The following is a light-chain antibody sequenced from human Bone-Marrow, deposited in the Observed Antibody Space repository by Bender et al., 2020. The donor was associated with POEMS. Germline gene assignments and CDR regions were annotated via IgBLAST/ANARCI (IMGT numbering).Light chain of an antibody. CDR1: ALPVQH. V-gene: IGLV3-25*03. CDR2: EDT. Sequence: LTQSPSLSVSPGQTATITCSGDALPVQHAYWYQQKPGQAPVMVIYEDTQRPSGIPERFSGSKSGTTVTLTISGAQADDEADYYCQSFDTSLSGWVFGAGTKLTV. CDR3: QSFDTSLSGWV. J-gene: IGLJ3*02.